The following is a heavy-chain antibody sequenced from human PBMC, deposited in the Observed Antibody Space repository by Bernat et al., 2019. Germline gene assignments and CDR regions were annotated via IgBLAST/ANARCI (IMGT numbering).Heavy chain of an antibody. CDR1: GYTFTSYG. D-gene: IGHD3-22*01. Sequence: QVQLVQSGAEVKKPGASVKVSCKASGYTFTSYGISWVRQAPGQGLEWMGWISAYNGNTNYAQKLQGRDTKTPDTSTSTAYVELRSLRSDDTAVYYCARVPHPDIFYYDSSGYLPAFDIWGQGTMVTVSS. J-gene: IGHJ3*02. CDR3: ARVPHPDIFYYDSSGYLPAFDI. CDR2: ISAYNGNT. V-gene: IGHV1-18*01.